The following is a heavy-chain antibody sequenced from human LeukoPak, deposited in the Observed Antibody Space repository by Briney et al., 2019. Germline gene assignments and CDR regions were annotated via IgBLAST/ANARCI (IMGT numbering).Heavy chain of an antibody. V-gene: IGHV3-23*01. CDR3: AKAFNYGSGYNYKTFDS. CDR1: GFTFSYYA. CDR2: ITGTDGST. D-gene: IGHD3-10*01. J-gene: IGHJ4*02. Sequence: GGSLRLSCAASGFTFSYYAMSWVRQAPGERLEWVSGITGTDGSTYYADSVKGRFTISRDNSKSALYLQMNSLRAEDTALYYCAKAFNYGSGYNYKTFDSWGQGTLVTVSS.